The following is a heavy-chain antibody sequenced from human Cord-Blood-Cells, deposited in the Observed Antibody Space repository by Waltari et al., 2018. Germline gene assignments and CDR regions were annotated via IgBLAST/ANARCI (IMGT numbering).Heavy chain of an antibody. J-gene: IGHJ6*03. D-gene: IGHD6-13*01. CDR3: ARSEAGYYYYYYMDV. CDR2: MNSDGSST. CDR1: GFTFSSYW. V-gene: IGHV3-74*01. Sequence: EVQLVESGGGLVQPGGSLRLSCAASGFTFSSYWMHWVRQAPGKGLVGVSRMNSDGSSTSYASSVKGRFTISEDNAKNTLYLQMNGLRAEDTAVYYCARSEAGYYYYYYMDVWGKGTTVTVSS.